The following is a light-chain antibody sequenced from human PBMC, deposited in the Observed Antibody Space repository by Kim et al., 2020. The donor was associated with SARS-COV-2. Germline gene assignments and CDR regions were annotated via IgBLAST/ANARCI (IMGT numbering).Light chain of an antibody. J-gene: IGKJ5*01. CDR2: AAS. CDR3: LQHSTFPIT. CDR1: QDIKNH. Sequence: AAVGDRFTITCRASQDIKNHLGWYQQKPGKAPKRLIYAASSLQSGVPSRFSGSGSGTEFTLTISSRQPEYFATYYCLQHSTFPITFGQGTRLEIK. V-gene: IGKV1-17*01.